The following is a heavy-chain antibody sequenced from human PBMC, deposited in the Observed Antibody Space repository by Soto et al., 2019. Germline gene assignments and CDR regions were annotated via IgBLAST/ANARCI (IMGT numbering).Heavy chain of an antibody. CDR2: IYYSGST. J-gene: IGHJ5*02. Sequence: QVQLQESGPGLVKPSQTLSLTCTVSGGSISSGGYYWSWIRQRPGKGLEWIGYIYYSGSTYYNPSLKSRVTISVDTSKNQFSLKLSSVTAADTAVYYCARDRVRENWFDPWGQGTLVTVSS. D-gene: IGHD2-21*01. CDR1: GGSISSGGYY. V-gene: IGHV4-31*03. CDR3: ARDRVRENWFDP.